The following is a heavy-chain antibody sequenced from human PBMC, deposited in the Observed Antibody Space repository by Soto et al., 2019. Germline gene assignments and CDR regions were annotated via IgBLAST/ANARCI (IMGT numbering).Heavy chain of an antibody. CDR3: AKGSRMWTPDY. D-gene: IGHD2-21*01. V-gene: IGHV1-3*01. J-gene: IGHJ4*02. CDR1: GYTFTDYA. Sequence: ASVQVSYKASGYTFTDYAIHWVRQAPGQRLEWMGWIAPGNGNTKYSQIFQGRVTITRDTSATTAYMELSSLRSEDTAVYYCAKGSRMWTPDYWGQGTLVTVSS. CDR2: IAPGNGNT.